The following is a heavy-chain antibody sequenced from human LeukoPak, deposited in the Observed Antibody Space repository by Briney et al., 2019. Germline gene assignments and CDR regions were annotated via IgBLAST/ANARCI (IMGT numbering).Heavy chain of an antibody. CDR1: GFTFKSYA. Sequence: GRSLRLSCAASGFTFKSYAMHWVRQAPGKGLEWVTVISYDGGNEYYADSVKGRFTISRDNAKNSLYLQMNSLRAEDTAVYYCARDNQFSYYYDSGNFDYWGQGTLVTVSS. J-gene: IGHJ4*02. D-gene: IGHD3-22*01. CDR2: ISYDGGNE. CDR3: ARDNQFSYYYDSGNFDY. V-gene: IGHV3-30*04.